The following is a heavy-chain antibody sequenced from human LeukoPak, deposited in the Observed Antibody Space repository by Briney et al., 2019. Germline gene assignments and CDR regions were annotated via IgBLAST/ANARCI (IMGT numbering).Heavy chain of an antibody. CDR3: ARGYSTSCYTWFDP. D-gene: IGHD2-2*01. J-gene: IGHJ5*02. CDR1: EFTFNNYV. CDR2: ISVSGDST. Sequence: GGSLRLSCAASEFTFNNYVVNWVRQAPGKGLEWVSCISVSGDSTFYADSVKGRFTISRDDSQNTLYLQLNSLRGEDTAIYYCARGYSTSCYTWFDPWGQGTLVTVSS. V-gene: IGHV3-23*01.